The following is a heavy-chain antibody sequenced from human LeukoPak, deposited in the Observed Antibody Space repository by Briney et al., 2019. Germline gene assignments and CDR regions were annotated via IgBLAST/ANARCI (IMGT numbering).Heavy chain of an antibody. CDR2: IYHSGST. CDR3: AREAYYYDSSGVFDY. CDR1: GGSISSGGYS. Sequence: SETLSLTCAVSGGSISSGGYSWSWIRQPPGKGLEWIGYIYHSGSTYYNPSLKSRVTISVDRSKNQFSLKLSSVTAADTAVYYRAREAYYYDSSGVFDYWGQGTLVTVSS. J-gene: IGHJ4*02. V-gene: IGHV4-30-2*01. D-gene: IGHD3-22*01.